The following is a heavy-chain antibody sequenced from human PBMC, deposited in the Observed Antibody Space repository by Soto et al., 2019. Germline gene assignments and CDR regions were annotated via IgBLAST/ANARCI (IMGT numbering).Heavy chain of an antibody. CDR2: IYYSGST. Sequence: TLSLTCTVSGGSISISSYYWGWIRQPPGKGLEWIGSIYYSGSTYYNPSLKSRVTISVDTSKNQFSLKLSSVTAADTAVYYCARHLFIAVAGTMVAFDIWGQGTMVTVSS. D-gene: IGHD6-19*01. CDR1: GGSISISSYY. CDR3: ARHLFIAVAGTMVAFDI. V-gene: IGHV4-39*01. J-gene: IGHJ3*02.